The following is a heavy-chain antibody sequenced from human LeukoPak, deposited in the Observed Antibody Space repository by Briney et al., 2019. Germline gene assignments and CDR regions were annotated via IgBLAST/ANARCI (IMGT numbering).Heavy chain of an antibody. CDR2: ITGSGDTT. CDR1: GFTFSNYA. J-gene: IGHJ4*02. Sequence: GGSLRLSCAASGFTFSNYAMSWVRQAPGKGLEWVSAITGSGDTTYYADSVKGRFAIFRDNSKHTVYLQMNSLRAEDTAVYYCANRRCTGTSCYLDYWGQGTLVTVSS. CDR3: ANRRCTGTSCYLDY. V-gene: IGHV3-23*01. D-gene: IGHD2-2*01.